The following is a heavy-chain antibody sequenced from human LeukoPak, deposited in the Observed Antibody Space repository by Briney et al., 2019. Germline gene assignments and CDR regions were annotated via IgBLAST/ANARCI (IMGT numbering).Heavy chain of an antibody. CDR2: INTNTGNP. CDR3: ARDSAISDYGDYDWFDP. D-gene: IGHD4-17*01. J-gene: IGHJ5*02. V-gene: IGHV7-4-1*02. CDR1: GYTFTSYA. Sequence: ASVKVSCKASGYTFTSYAMNWARQAPGQGLEWMGWINTNTGNPTYAQGFTGRFVFSLDTSVSTAYLQISSLKAEDTAVYYCARDSAISDYGDYDWFDPWGQGTLVTVSS.